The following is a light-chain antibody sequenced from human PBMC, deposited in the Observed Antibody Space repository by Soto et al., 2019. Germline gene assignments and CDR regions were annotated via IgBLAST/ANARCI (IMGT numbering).Light chain of an antibody. Sequence: QSALTQPRSVSGSPGQSVTISCTGTGNDVGAYNYVSWYQQHPGRPPKLMLYDVARWPSGVPDRFSVSKSGNTASLAISGLRGGDESDGFCCTYSGGYNSLSGPGTKVTVL. V-gene: IGLV2-11*01. CDR3: CTYSGGYNSL. CDR1: GNDVGAYNY. CDR2: DVA. J-gene: IGLJ1*01.